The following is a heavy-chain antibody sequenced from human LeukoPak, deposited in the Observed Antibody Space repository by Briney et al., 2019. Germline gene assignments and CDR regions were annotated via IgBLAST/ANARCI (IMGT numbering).Heavy chain of an antibody. V-gene: IGHV3-23*01. CDR2: ITSSGSNT. D-gene: IGHD5-18*01. CDR3: GKEGGLWLCARWGDS. Sequence: GGSLRLSCAASGFTFSSYTMSWVRQAPGKGLEWVSTITSSGSNTYYADSVKGRFTVSRDNSKNTLFLQMNSLRAEDTAVYYCGKEGGLWLCARWGDSWGRGTLVTVSS. CDR1: GFTFSSYT. J-gene: IGHJ4*02.